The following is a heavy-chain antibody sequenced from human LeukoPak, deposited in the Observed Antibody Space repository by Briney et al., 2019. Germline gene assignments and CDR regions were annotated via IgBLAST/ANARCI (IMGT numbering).Heavy chain of an antibody. CDR2: INPNSGGT. V-gene: IGHV1-2*02. D-gene: IGHD4-23*01. Sequence: ASVKVSCKASGYTFTGYYMHWVRQAPGQGLEWMGWINPNSGGTNYAQKFQGRVTMTRDTSISTAYMELSRLRSDDTAVHYCAISDYGGKSPPLDYWGQGTLVTVSS. J-gene: IGHJ4*02. CDR1: GYTFTGYY. CDR3: AISDYGGKSPPLDY.